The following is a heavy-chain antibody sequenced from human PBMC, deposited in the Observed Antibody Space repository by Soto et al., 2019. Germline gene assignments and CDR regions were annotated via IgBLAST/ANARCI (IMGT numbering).Heavy chain of an antibody. CDR2: IDGDGSPT. J-gene: IGHJ5*02. CDR3: VRDHGVA. Sequence: EVRLVESGGGLVQPGGSLRLSCAASGFTFSGDWMHWVRQAPGKGLVWGSRIDGDGSPTDYADSVKGRFTISRDNAKNTLDLQMNSLRVEDTAVYYCVRDHGVAWGQGTLVIVSS. D-gene: IGHD4-17*01. CDR1: GFTFSGDW. V-gene: IGHV3-74*01.